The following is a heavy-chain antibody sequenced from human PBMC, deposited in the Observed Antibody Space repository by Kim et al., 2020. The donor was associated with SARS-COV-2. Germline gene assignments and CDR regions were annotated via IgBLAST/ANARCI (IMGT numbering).Heavy chain of an antibody. J-gene: IGHJ6*02. CDR1: GGSFSGYY. Sequence: SETLSLTCAVYGGSFSGYYWSWIRQPPGKGLEWIGEINHSGSTNYNPSFKSRVIISVDTSKNQFSLKLSSVIAADTAVYYCANPHPYYYDMDVWGQGTTVTVSS. CDR3: ANPHPYYYDMDV. CDR2: INHSGST. V-gene: IGHV4-34*01.